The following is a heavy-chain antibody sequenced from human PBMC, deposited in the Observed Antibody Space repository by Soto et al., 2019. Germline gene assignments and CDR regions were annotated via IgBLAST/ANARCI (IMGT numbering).Heavy chain of an antibody. CDR2: IYSDGTT. CDR3: SRVGCSNSKCYTRGMDV. V-gene: IGHV4-4*07. J-gene: IGHJ6*02. CDR1: GGSISGYY. Sequence: ASETLSLTCTVSGGSISGYYWSWVRQPAGKGLEWVGRIYSDGTTNYSPSLKSRVTMSLDTSKDQFSLHLNSVTAADTAVYYCSRVGCSNSKCYTRGMDVWGQGTTVTV. D-gene: IGHD2-2*01.